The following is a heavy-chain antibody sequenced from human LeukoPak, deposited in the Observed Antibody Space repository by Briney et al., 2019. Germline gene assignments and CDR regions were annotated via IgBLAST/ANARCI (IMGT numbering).Heavy chain of an antibody. D-gene: IGHD6-13*01. CDR3: VREMLAASGLDY. Sequence: GGSLRLSCAASGFTFTTYWMTWVRQAPGKGLEWLSHISSDGTSICSAASVKGRFTVSRDNAKNSLYLQMNNLRAEDTAIYYCVREMLAASGLDYWGQGILLTVS. CDR1: GFTFTTYW. CDR2: ISSDGTSI. V-gene: IGHV3-48*04. J-gene: IGHJ4*02.